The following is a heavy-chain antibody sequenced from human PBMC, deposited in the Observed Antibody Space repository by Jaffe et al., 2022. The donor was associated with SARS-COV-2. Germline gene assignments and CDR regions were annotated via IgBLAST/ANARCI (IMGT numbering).Heavy chain of an antibody. CDR3: AKDIRVGYYLPGAFDY. CDR2: ISGSGGST. V-gene: IGHV3-23*01. CDR1: GFTFSSNA. J-gene: IGHJ4*02. D-gene: IGHD3-22*01. Sequence: EVQLLESGGGLVQPGGSLRLSCAASGFTFSSNAMSWVRQAPGKGLEWVSAISGSGGSTYYADSVKGRFTISRDNSKNTLYLQMNSLRAEDTAVYYCAKDIRVGYYLPGAFDYWGQGTLVTVSS.